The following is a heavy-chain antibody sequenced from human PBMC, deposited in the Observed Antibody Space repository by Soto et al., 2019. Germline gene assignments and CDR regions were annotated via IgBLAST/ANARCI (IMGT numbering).Heavy chain of an antibody. CDR3: ASASGIAARPDAFDI. CDR2: ISAYNGNT. Sequence: ASVKVSCKASRYAFTSCGRSWARQAPEQGLEWVGWISAYNGNTNYAEKRQGRVTMTTDTATSTAYMELRSLRSDATAVYFWASASGIAARPDAFDIRGEGTMVTVSS. J-gene: IGHJ3*02. V-gene: IGHV1-18*04. D-gene: IGHD6-6*01. CDR1: RYAFTSCG.